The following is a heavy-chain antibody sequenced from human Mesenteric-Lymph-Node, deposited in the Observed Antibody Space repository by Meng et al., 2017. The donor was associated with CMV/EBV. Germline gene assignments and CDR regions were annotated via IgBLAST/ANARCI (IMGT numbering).Heavy chain of an antibody. CDR3: AKEGYTSSWYWFDP. D-gene: IGHD6-13*01. Sequence: GESLKISCATSSFTFSTYGMHWVRQAPGKGLEWVAFIRYDGSNTSYADSVKGRFTISRDNSRNTLYLRMNSLRAEDTAVYYCAKEGYTSSWYWFDPWGQGTLVTVSS. CDR2: IRYDGSNT. J-gene: IGHJ5*02. CDR1: SFTFSTYG. V-gene: IGHV3-30*02.